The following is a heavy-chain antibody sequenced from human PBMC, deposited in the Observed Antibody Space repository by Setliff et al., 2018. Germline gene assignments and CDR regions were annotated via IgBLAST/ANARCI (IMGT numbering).Heavy chain of an antibody. V-gene: IGHV3-11*05. CDR2: IRSSNSYT. CDR3: ARDPGFHSGTWSLDS. Sequence: GGSLRLSCVVSGFTFSDYYVSWIRQAPGKGLEWVSYIRSSNSYTNYADSVKGRFTISRDNAKNSLYLQMNSLRAEDTAVYYCARDPGFHSGTWSLDSWGQGRLVTVSS. D-gene: IGHD2-21*01. CDR1: GFTFSDYY. J-gene: IGHJ4*02.